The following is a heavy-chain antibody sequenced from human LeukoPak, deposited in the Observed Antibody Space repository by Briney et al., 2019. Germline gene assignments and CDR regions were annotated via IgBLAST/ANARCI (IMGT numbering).Heavy chain of an antibody. CDR3: AREQRLQGVYY. J-gene: IGHJ4*02. D-gene: IGHD3-10*01. Sequence: GGSLRLYCAASGFTFSSYWMSWVRQAPGKGLEWVANIKGDGSEKYYVDSVKGRFTISRDNAKNSLYLQMNSLRAEDTAVYYCAREQRLQGVYYWGQGTLVTVSS. V-gene: IGHV3-7*01. CDR2: IKGDGSEK. CDR1: GFTFSSYW.